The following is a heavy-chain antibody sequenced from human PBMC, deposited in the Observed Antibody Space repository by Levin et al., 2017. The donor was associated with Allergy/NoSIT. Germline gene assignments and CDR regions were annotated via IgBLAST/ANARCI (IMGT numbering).Heavy chain of an antibody. V-gene: IGHV3-9*01. D-gene: IGHD2-2*01. CDR2: ISWNSGSI. Sequence: QPGGSLRLSCTASGFIFDDYAMHWVRQGPGKGLEWVSGISWNSGSIGYADSVKGRFTTSRDNAKNSLYLQMNSLRPEDTALYYCAKDIATDVAVVPAGIDYYGMDVWGQGTTVTVS. CDR3: AKDIATDVAVVPAGIDYYGMDV. J-gene: IGHJ6*02. CDR1: GFIFDDYA.